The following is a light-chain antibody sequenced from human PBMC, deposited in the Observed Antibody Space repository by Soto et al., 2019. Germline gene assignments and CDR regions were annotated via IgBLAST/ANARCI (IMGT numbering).Light chain of an antibody. J-gene: IGLJ2*01. CDR3: ATWDDSLNEGV. CDR1: ISNIGSHA. Sequence: QAVVTQPPSASGTPGQRVTISCSGSISNIGSHAVNWYQQLPGTAPKLLIYTNNQRPSGVPDRFSGSKSGTSASLAISGLQSDDEADYYCATWDDSLNEGVFGGGTKVTVL. CDR2: TNN. V-gene: IGLV1-44*01.